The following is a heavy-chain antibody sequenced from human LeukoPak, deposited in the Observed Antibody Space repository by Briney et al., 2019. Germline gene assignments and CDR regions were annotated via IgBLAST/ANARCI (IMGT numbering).Heavy chain of an antibody. Sequence: GRSLRLSCAASGFTFSSYAMHWVRQAPGKGLEWVAVISYDGSNKYYADSVKGRFTISRDNSKNTLYLQMNSLRAEDTAVYYCARAGYYDSSGYSYYSDYWGQGTLVTVSS. D-gene: IGHD3-22*01. J-gene: IGHJ4*02. CDR1: GFTFSSYA. CDR3: ARAGYYDSSGYSYYSDY. V-gene: IGHV3-30-3*01. CDR2: ISYDGSNK.